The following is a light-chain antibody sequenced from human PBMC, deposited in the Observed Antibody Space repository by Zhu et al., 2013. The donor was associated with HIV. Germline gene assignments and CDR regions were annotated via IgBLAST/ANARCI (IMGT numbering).Light chain of an antibody. Sequence: QSVLTQPPSVSAAPGQKVTISCSGSSSNIGKNYVSWYQQLPGTAPKLLIYDNNKRPSGIPDRFSGSKSGTSATLGITGLQTGDEAEYYCGTWESTVRAGVFGGGTKLTVL. CDR2: DNN. V-gene: IGLV1-51*01. J-gene: IGLJ3*02. CDR1: SSNIGKNY. CDR3: GTWESTVRAGV.